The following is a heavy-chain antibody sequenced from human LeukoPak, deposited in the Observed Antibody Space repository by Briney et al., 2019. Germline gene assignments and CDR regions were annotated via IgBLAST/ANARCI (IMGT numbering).Heavy chain of an antibody. D-gene: IGHD6-13*01. V-gene: IGHV1-24*01. Sequence: GASVKVSCKVSGYTLTELSMHWVRQAPGKGLEWMGGFDPEDGETIYAQKFQGRVTMTEDTSTDTAYMELSSLISEDTAVYYCAHIARYSSSPPGFDPWGQGTLVTVSS. CDR1: GYTLTELS. CDR3: AHIARYSSSPPGFDP. CDR2: FDPEDGET. J-gene: IGHJ5*02.